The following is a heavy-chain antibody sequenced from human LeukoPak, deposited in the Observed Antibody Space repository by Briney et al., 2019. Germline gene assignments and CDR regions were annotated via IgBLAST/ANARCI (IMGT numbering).Heavy chain of an antibody. J-gene: IGHJ3*02. CDR2: INHSGST. Sequence: SETLSLTCAVYGGSFSGYYWSWIRQPPGKGLEWIGEINHSGSTNYNPSLKSRVTISVDTSKNQFSLKLSSVTAADTAVYYCARAFGGSYYFYAFDIWGQGTMVTVSS. V-gene: IGHV4-34*01. CDR1: GGSFSGYY. D-gene: IGHD1-26*01. CDR3: ARAFGGSYYFYAFDI.